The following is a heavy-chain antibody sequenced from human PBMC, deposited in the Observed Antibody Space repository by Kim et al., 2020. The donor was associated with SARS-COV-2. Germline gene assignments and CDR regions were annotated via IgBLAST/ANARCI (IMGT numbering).Heavy chain of an antibody. Sequence: SETLSLTCSVSGGSISSFYWSWIRQPPGKGLEWIGNMYNGGSTNYNSSLKSRVTISVDTSKNQFSLKLSSVTAADTAVFYCARADRAGVTATFDYWGQGILVTVSS. CDR1: GGSISSFY. V-gene: IGHV4-59*13. CDR3: ARADRAGVTATFDY. J-gene: IGHJ4*02. CDR2: MYNGGST. D-gene: IGHD2-21*02.